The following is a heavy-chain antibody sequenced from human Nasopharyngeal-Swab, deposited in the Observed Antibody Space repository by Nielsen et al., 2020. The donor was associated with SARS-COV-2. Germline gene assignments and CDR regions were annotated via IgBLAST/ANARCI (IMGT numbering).Heavy chain of an antibody. CDR3: ARVKTIFGVAPYYLDV. J-gene: IGHJ6*03. CDR2: THSTGGP. V-gene: IGHV4-61*01. D-gene: IGHD3-3*01. Sequence: GSLRPSCSVSGGSASSGSHYWTWIRQPPGKGLEWIGYTHSTGGPNYNPSLKSRVTISIQKSTNQLSLNLRSVTAADSAVYYCARVKTIFGVAPYYLDVWGRGTKVIVSS. CDR1: GGSASSGSHY.